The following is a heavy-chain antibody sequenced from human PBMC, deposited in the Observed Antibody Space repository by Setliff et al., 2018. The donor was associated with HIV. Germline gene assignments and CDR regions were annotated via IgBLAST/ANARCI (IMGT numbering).Heavy chain of an antibody. Sequence: SETLSLTCAVYNGSFSGYYWTWIRQPPGKGLEWIGEINHSGSTNYSPSLKSRVTISVDTSKNQFSLRLNSVTAADTAVYYCATYADRESNRFDPWGQGILVTVSS. CDR2: INHSGST. CDR3: ATYADRESNRFDP. D-gene: IGHD3-10*01. V-gene: IGHV4-34*01. J-gene: IGHJ5*02. CDR1: NGSFSGYY.